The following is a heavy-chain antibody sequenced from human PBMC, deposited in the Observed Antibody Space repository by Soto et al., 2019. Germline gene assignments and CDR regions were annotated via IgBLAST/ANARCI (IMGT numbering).Heavy chain of an antibody. D-gene: IGHD6-19*01. CDR3: ARAVGDTLYYLEY. Sequence: PSETLSLTCTVSSDSISSYYWIWIRQSPGKGLEWIGYTDYSGNTNYNPSLKSRVTISGDTSKNQFSLRLSSVTAADTAVYYCARAVGDTLYYLEYWGQGTLVTVSS. CDR2: TDYSGNT. V-gene: IGHV4-59*08. CDR1: SDSISSYY. J-gene: IGHJ4*02.